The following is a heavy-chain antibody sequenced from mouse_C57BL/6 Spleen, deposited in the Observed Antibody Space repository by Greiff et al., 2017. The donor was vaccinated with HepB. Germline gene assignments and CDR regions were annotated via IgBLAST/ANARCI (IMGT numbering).Heavy chain of an antibody. CDR2: IYPRSGNT. CDR1: GYTFTGYG. CDR3: ARAGGGSYDY. J-gene: IGHJ2*01. V-gene: IGHV1-81*01. Sequence: VQLQQSGAELVRPGASVKLSCKASGYTFTGYGISWVKQRTGQGLEWIGEIYPRSGNTYYNEKFKGKATLTADKSSSTAYMELRSLSSEDSAVSFCARAGGGSYDYWGQGTTLTVSS. D-gene: IGHD1-1*02.